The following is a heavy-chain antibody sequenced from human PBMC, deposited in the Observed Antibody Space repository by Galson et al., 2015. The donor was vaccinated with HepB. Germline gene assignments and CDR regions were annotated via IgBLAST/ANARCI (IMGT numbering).Heavy chain of an antibody. Sequence: SLRLSCATSGISFDSYAMNWVRQAPGKGLEWVSSISSSSSYIYYADSVKGRFTISRDNTKNSLYLQMNSLRAEDTAVYYCARDAGYYNDSMVSYYCDNWGQRTLLTVSS. J-gene: IGHJ4*02. D-gene: IGHD3-22*01. CDR2: ISSSSSYI. V-gene: IGHV3-21*01. CDR1: GISFDSYA. CDR3: ARDAGYYNDSMVSYYCDN.